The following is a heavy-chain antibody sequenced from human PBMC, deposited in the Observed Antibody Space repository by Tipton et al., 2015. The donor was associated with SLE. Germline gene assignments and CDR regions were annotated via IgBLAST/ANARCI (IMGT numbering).Heavy chain of an antibody. J-gene: IGHJ4*02. D-gene: IGHD1-1*01. V-gene: IGHV4-39*07. CDR2: IDHRGTT. CDR3: ARDKSNWDIDY. Sequence: TLSLTCSVSGGSISSGGYSWGWVRQPPGKGLEWIGSIDHRGTTYYNYDPSLISRVTISADTSKNHFFLKLSSVTAADTAVYFCARDKSNWDIDYWSQGTLVAVSS. CDR1: GGSISSGGYS.